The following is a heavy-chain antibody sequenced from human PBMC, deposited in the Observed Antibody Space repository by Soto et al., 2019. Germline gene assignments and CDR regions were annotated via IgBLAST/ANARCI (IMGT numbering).Heavy chain of an antibody. J-gene: IGHJ4*02. D-gene: IGHD6-19*01. CDR3: AKGGRQWLVTSDFNY. Sequence: GGSLRLSCAASGFTFSDYAMHWVRQAPGKGLERVAVVSHDGRNTHYADSVKGRFTISRDSSKNTVSLEMTSLRAEDMAVFYFAKGGRQWLVTSDFNYWGQGALVTVSS. V-gene: IGHV3-30*18. CDR1: GFTFSDYA. CDR2: VSHDGRNT.